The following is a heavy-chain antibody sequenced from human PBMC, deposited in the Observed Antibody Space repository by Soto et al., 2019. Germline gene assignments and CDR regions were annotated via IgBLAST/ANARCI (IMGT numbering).Heavy chain of an antibody. CDR1: GFTFSTYW. CDR2: LNGVGSDP. Sequence: EVQLVESGGVLVQPGGSLRLSCAASGFTFSTYWMHCVRQATGKGVVWLSRLNGVGSDPVYAGSVKGQFPMSRDNAKHTLYLQMKSLRAEDTAVYYCTRAITGFSYADSWGQGTLVTFSS. CDR3: TRAITGFSYADS. J-gene: IGHJ4*02. D-gene: IGHD2-2*01. V-gene: IGHV3-74*01.